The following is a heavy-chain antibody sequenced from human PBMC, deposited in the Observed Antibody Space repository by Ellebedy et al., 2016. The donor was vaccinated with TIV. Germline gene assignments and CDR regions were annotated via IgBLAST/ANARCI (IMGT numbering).Heavy chain of an antibody. CDR3: ARDLGRYGMDV. CDR1: GGSINNYY. J-gene: IGHJ6*02. Sequence: MPSETLSLTCSVSGGSINNYYWTWIRQPPGQGLEWIGDVHHSGISHIHPSLKSRVTLSLDTSKNQFSLDLSSVTDADTATYYCARDLGRYGMDVWGQGTTVTVS. V-gene: IGHV4-59*01. CDR2: VHHSGIS.